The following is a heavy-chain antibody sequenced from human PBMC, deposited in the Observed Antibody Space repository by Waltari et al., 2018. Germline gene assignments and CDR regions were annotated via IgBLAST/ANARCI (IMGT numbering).Heavy chain of an antibody. Sequence: QVQLVQSGAEVKKPGASVTVSCMTSGSPFTSHGMHWVRQAPGQRPEWMGWINTDNGDTRYSQKFQIRVTFTRDTSASTVSVELSSLTSEDTAVYYCARGVHSTAWIVDYWGQGTLVTVSS. V-gene: IGHV1-3*04. CDR2: INTDNGDT. J-gene: IGHJ4*02. CDR3: ARGVHSTAWIVDY. D-gene: IGHD6-13*01. CDR1: GSPFTSHG.